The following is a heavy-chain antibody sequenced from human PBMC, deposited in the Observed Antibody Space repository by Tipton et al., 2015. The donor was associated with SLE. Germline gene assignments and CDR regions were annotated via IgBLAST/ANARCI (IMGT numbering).Heavy chain of an antibody. Sequence: QVQLVQSGAEVKKPGSSVKVSCKASGGTFSSYAISWVRQAPGQGLEWMGGIIPIFGTANYAQKFQGRITITTDESTSTAYMELSSLRSEDTAVYYCARGVKQLVRTEYFQHWGQGTLVTVSS. D-gene: IGHD6-6*01. CDR3: ARGVKQLVRTEYFQH. J-gene: IGHJ1*01. CDR2: IIPIFGTA. V-gene: IGHV1-69*01. CDR1: GGTFSSYA.